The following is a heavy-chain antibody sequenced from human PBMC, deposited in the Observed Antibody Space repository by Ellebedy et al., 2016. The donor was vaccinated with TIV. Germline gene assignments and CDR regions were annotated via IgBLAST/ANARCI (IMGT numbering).Heavy chain of an antibody. CDR3: ARRYSGSSYHYFDY. V-gene: IGHV4-59*08. CDR1: GGSISNYY. CDR2: IYYSGST. J-gene: IGHJ4*02. Sequence: MPSETLSLTCTVSGGSISNYYWSRIRQPPGKGLEWIGYIYYSGSTNYNPSLKSRVTMSVDTSKRQLSLKLRSVTAADTAVYYCARRYSGSSYHYFDYWGQGTLVIVSS. D-gene: IGHD1-26*01.